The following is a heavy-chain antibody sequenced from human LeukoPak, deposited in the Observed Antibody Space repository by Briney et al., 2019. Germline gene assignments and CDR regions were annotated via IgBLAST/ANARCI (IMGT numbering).Heavy chain of an antibody. CDR3: ARGLHYNILTGGMDV. CDR2: MSHTGAT. D-gene: IGHD3-9*01. V-gene: IGHV4-34*01. CDR1: GGSFSGYY. Sequence: SETLSLTCAVFGGSFSGYYWSWIRQSPGKGLEWIGEMSHTGATNYNPSLKSRVTVSVDTSKKQFSLNLRSVTAADTAVYYCARGLHYNILTGGMDVWGQGTTVIVSS. J-gene: IGHJ6*02.